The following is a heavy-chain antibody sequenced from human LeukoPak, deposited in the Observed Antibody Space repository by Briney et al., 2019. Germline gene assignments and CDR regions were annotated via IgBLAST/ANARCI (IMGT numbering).Heavy chain of an antibody. V-gene: IGHV4-34*01. J-gene: IGHJ3*02. D-gene: IGHD2-8*01. CDR2: INHSGST. CDR1: GGSFSGYY. CDR3: AREGSCTNGVCNHAFDI. Sequence: SETLSLTCAVYGGSFSGYYWSWIRQPPGKGLEWIGEINHSGSTNYNPSLKSRVTISVDTSKNQFSLKLSSVTAADTAVYYCAREGSCTNGVCNHAFDIWGQGTMVTVSS.